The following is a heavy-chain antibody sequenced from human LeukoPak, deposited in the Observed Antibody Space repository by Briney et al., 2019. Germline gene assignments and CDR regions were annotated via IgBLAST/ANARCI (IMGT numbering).Heavy chain of an antibody. D-gene: IGHD6-19*01. V-gene: IGHV1-18*01. Sequence: GASVKVSCKASGYTFTSYGISWVRQAPGQGLEWMGWISAYNGNTNYAQKLQGRVTMTTDTSTSTAYMELRSLRSDDTAVYYCARAFVEQWLDNYYYYGMDVWGQGTTVTVSS. CDR1: GYTFTSYG. J-gene: IGHJ6*02. CDR3: ARAFVEQWLDNYYYYGMDV. CDR2: ISAYNGNT.